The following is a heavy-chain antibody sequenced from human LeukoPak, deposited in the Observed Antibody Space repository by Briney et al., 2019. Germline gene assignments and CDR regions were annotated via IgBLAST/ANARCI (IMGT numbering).Heavy chain of an antibody. CDR3: ARHGKVVVVAATRSYYYYYMDV. Sequence: SGTLSLTCTVSGGSISSYYWSWIRQPPGKGLEWIGYIYYSGSTNYNPSLKSRVTISVDTSKNQFSLKLSSVTAADTAVYYYARHGKVVVVAATRSYYYYYMDVWGKGTTVTISS. J-gene: IGHJ6*03. CDR1: GGSISSYY. D-gene: IGHD2-15*01. V-gene: IGHV4-59*08. CDR2: IYYSGST.